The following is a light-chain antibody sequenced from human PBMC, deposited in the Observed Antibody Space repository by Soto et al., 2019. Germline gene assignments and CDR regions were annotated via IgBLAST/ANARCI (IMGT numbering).Light chain of an antibody. Sequence: DIQMTQSPSSLSASVGDRVTITCQASQDISNYLNWYQQKPGKAPKLLIYDASNLETGVPSRFNGSGSGTDFTFTISSLQPEDIATYYCQQYDNLSSITFGQGTRLEIK. CDR1: QDISNY. J-gene: IGKJ5*01. CDR3: QQYDNLSSIT. V-gene: IGKV1-33*01. CDR2: DAS.